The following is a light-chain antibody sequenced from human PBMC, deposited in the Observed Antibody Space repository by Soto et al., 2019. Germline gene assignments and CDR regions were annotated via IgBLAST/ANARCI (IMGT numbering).Light chain of an antibody. J-gene: IGLJ7*01. CDR1: SSDVGGYNY. CDR2: DVS. V-gene: IGLV2-11*01. Sequence: QSALTQPRSVSGSPGQSVTISCTGTSSDVGGYNYVSWYQQHPGKAPKLMIYDVSKRPSGVPDRFSGSKSGNTASLTISGLQTEDEADYYCSSSAGRGTVEIGGGTQLTVL. CDR3: SSSAGRGTVE.